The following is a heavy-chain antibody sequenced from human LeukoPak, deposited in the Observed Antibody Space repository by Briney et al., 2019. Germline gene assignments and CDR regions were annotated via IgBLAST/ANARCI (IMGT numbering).Heavy chain of an antibody. D-gene: IGHD6-13*01. CDR3: AKDMGAAAGAIDY. CDR1: GFTFSSYG. J-gene: IGHJ4*02. CDR2: ISYDGSNK. Sequence: GGSLRLSCAASGFTFSSYGMLWVRQAPGKGLEWVAVISYDGSNKYYADSVKGRFTISRDNSKNTLYLQMNSLRAEDTAVYYCAKDMGAAAGAIDYWGQGTLVTVSS. V-gene: IGHV3-30*18.